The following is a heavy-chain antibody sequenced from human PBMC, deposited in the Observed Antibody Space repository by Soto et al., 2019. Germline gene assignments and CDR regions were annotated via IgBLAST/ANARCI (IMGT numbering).Heavy chain of an antibody. D-gene: IGHD2-15*01. CDR3: AREIRLLSDYYYYGMDV. Sequence: QVQLVESGGGLVKPGGSLRLSCAASGFTFSDYYMSWIRQAPGKGLEWVSYISSSSSYTKYADSGKGRFTISRDNDKNSLYLQMNSLSAEDTAVYYCAREIRLLSDYYYYGMDVWGQGTTVTVSS. J-gene: IGHJ6*02. V-gene: IGHV3-11*06. CDR1: GFTFSDYY. CDR2: ISSSSSYT.